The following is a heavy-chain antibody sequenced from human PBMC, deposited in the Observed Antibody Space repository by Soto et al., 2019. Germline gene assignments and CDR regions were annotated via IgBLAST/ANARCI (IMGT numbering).Heavy chain of an antibody. J-gene: IGHJ4*02. V-gene: IGHV4-61*01. CDR3: ARGALEREYSGYGYYFDY. Sequence: SETLSLTCTVSGASVSAGSYYWSWIRQPPGKGLEWIGYIYYSGSTNYNPSLQSRVPISVDTSKNQFSLKLSSVTAADTAVYYCARGALEREYSGYGYYFDYWGQGTLVTVSS. CDR1: GASVSAGSYY. CDR2: IYYSGST. D-gene: IGHD5-12*01.